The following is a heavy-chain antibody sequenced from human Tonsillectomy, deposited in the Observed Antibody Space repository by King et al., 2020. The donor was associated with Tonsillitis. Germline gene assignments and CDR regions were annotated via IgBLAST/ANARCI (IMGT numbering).Heavy chain of an antibody. CDR2: ISGSGGRP. D-gene: IGHD6-19*01. J-gene: IGHJ4*02. Sequence: VQLVESGGGLVQPGGSLRLSCAASGFTFSSYAMSWVRQAPGKGLEWVSAISGSGGRPYYADSGKGRFTISRDNSKKTLYRQMNSRRAEDTAVYYCAKVHSHSSGCLDYWGQGTLVTVSS. CDR1: GFTFSSYA. CDR3: AKVHSHSSGCLDY. V-gene: IGHV3-23*04.